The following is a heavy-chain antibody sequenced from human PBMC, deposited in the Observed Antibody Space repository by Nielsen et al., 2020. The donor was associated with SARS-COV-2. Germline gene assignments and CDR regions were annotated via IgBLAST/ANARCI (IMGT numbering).Heavy chain of an antibody. CDR2: ISFDGRKK. D-gene: IGHD4-17*01. J-gene: IGHJ6*02. V-gene: IGHV3-30*18. CDR3: AKRYTDYGGLDV. Sequence: GGSLRLSCAASGFTFNTYAVHWVRQAPGKGLDWVAVISFDGRKKYFADSVKGRFTISRDNSQNTLYLQMNSLRVEDTAVYYCAKRYTDYGGLDVWGQGTTVSV. CDR1: GFTFNTYA.